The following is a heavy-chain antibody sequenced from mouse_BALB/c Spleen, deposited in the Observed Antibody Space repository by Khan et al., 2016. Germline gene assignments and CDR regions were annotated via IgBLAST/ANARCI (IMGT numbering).Heavy chain of an antibody. V-gene: IGHV5-17*02. J-gene: IGHJ4*01. D-gene: IGHD1-3*01. CDR3: AISRGIYLYYYAMDY. Sequence: EVELVESGGGLVQPGGSRKLSCAASGFTFSSFGMHWVRQAPEKGLEWVAYISSGSSTIYYADTVKGRFTISRDNPKNTLFLQMTSLRSEDTAMYYCAISRGIYLYYYAMDYWGQGTSVTVSS. CDR2: ISSGSSTI. CDR1: GFTFSSFG.